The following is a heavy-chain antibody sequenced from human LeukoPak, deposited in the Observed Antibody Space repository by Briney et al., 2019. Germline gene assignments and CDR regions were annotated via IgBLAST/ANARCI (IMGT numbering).Heavy chain of an antibody. D-gene: IGHD3-22*01. Sequence: GGSLRPSCAASGFTVSSNYMSWVRQAPGKGLEWVSVIYSGGSTYYADSVKGRFTVSRDNSKNTLYLQMNSLRAEDTAVYYCARAPFTYDSSGDSFDIWGQGTMVTVSS. CDR3: ARAPFTYDSSGDSFDI. CDR1: GFTVSSNY. V-gene: IGHV3-66*01. CDR2: IYSGGST. J-gene: IGHJ3*02.